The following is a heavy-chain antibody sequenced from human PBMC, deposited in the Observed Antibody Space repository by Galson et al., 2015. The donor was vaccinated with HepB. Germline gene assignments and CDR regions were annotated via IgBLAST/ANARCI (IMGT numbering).Heavy chain of an antibody. CDR1: GFTFTTYA. CDR3: AKELEPSFYNGRRGNYYDY. V-gene: IGHV3-23*01. CDR2: ISGSAAST. J-gene: IGHJ4*02. D-gene: IGHD3-10*01. Sequence: SLRLSCAASGFTFTTYAMGWVRQAPGKGLEWVSSISGSAASTYHADPVKARFTISRDNFKDTLYLQMNCLRVEDTAVYYCAKELEPSFYNGRRGNYYDYWGQGVLDTVSS.